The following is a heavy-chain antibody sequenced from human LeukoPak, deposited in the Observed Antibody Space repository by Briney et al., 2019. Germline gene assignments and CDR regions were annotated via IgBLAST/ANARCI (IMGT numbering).Heavy chain of an antibody. CDR1: GYTSTGYY. Sequence: GASVKVSCKASGYTSTGYYMHWVRQAPGQGLEWMGWINPNSGGTNYAQKFQGRVTMTRDTSISIAYMELSRLRSDDTAVYYCAGDVTAGGFWGQGTLVTVSS. J-gene: IGHJ4*02. CDR3: AGDVTAGGF. CDR2: INPNSGGT. V-gene: IGHV1-2*02. D-gene: IGHD3-16*01.